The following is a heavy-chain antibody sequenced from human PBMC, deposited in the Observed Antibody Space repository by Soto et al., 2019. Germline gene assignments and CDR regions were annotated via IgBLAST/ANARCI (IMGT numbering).Heavy chain of an antibody. CDR2: IIPVFGTA. V-gene: IGHV1-69*12. CDR3: SRGDATKIVVTTYYGMDV. CDR1: GGTLRNYG. Sequence: QVQLVQSGAEVKKPGSSVRVSCKASGGTLRNYGISWVRQAPGQGLEWMGGIIPVFGTANYAQKFQGRVTITADESTSTEYMDVTSLRSEATAVYYCSRGDATKIVVTTYYGMDVWGQGTTVTVSS. D-gene: IGHD4-17*01. J-gene: IGHJ6*02.